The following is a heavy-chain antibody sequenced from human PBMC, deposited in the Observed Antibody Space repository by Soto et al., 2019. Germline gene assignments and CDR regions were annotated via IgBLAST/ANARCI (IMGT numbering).Heavy chain of an antibody. J-gene: IGHJ4*02. CDR2: IKQDGSEK. CDR1: GFAFSSYW. Sequence: PWGSLRLSCAASGFAFSSYWMSWVRQAPGKGLEWVANIKQDGSEKYYVDSVKGRFTISRDNAKNSLYLQMNSLSAEDTAVYYCASPYLYYYDSSGIDSWGQGTLVTVSS. V-gene: IGHV3-7*03. CDR3: ASPYLYYYDSSGIDS. D-gene: IGHD3-22*01.